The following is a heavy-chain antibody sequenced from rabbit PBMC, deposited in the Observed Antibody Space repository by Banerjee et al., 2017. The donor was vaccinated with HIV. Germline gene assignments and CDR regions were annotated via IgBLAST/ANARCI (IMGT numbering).Heavy chain of an antibody. J-gene: IGHJ6*01. Sequence: QEQLEESGGDLVKPEGSLTLTCTASGFDFSSSYWIWWVRQAPGKGLEWIACIYAGSSGSTYYASWAKGRFTISKTSSTTVTLQMTSLTAADTATYFCARSYAWSSGGYMMAMDLWGQGTLVTVS. CDR2: IYAGSSGST. D-gene: IGHD1-1*01. CDR1: GFDFSSSYW. V-gene: IGHV1S45*01. CDR3: ARSYAWSSGGYMMAMDL.